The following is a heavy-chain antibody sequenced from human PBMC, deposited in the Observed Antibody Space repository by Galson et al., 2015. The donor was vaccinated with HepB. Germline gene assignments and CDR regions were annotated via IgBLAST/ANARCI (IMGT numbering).Heavy chain of an antibody. Sequence: SVKVSCKASGGTFSSYAISWMRQAPGQGLEWMGGIIPISGTANYAQKFQGRVTITADKSTSTAYMELSSLRSEDTAVYYCARDRLYYDFWSGYYWFDPWGQGTLVTVSS. CDR3: ARDRLYYDFWSGYYWFDP. CDR2: IIPISGTA. V-gene: IGHV1-69*06. D-gene: IGHD3-3*01. J-gene: IGHJ5*02. CDR1: GGTFSSYA.